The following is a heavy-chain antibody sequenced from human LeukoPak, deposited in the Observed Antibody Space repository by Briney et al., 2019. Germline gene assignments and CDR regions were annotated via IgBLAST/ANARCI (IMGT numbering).Heavy chain of an antibody. D-gene: IGHD4-23*01. CDR2: IAGDGSST. CDR1: GFTFSSYW. CDR3: ARGRPHGNDY. V-gene: IGHV3-74*01. Sequence: PGGSLRLSCAASGFTFSSYWMNWVRQAPGKGLVWVSRIAGDGSSTTYADSVKGRFSTSRDNAKNTLYLQMNSLRVEDTAVYYCARGRPHGNDYWGQGTLVTVSS. J-gene: IGHJ4*02.